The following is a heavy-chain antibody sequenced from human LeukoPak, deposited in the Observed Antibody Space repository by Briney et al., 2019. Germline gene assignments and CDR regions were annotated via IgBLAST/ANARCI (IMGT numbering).Heavy chain of an antibody. J-gene: IGHJ4*02. V-gene: IGHV3-33*01. D-gene: IGHD6-13*01. CDR3: VRDPGGAAAGDFDW. CDR2: IWYDERNK. Sequence: GGSLRLSCAASGFTLSNFGMHWVRQAPGKGLEWVAIIWYDERNKYYADSVKGRFTISRDISKNTLYLQMNSLRAEDTAVYYCVRDPGGAAAGDFDWWGQGTLVTVSS. CDR1: GFTLSNFG.